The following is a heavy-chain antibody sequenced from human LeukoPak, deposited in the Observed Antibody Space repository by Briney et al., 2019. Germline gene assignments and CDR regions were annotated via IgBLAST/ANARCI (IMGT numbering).Heavy chain of an antibody. CDR3: TGVSRSSWYDY. J-gene: IGHJ4*02. D-gene: IGHD6-13*01. Sequence: KTGGSLRLSCAASGFTFSNAWMSWVRQAPGKGLEWVGRIKSKTDGGTPDYAAPVKGRFTISRDDSKNTLYLQMNRLKTEDTAVYYCTGVSRSSWYDYWGQGTLVTVSS. CDR2: IKSKTDGGTP. V-gene: IGHV3-15*01. CDR1: GFTFSNAW.